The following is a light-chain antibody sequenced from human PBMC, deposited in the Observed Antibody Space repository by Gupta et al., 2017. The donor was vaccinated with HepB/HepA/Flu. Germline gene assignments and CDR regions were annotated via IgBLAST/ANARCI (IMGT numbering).Light chain of an antibody. CDR2: VNSDGSH. CDR1: SGHSSYA. Sequence: QLVLTQSPSASASLGASVKLTCTQTSGHSSYAIAWHPQQPEKGPRFLMKVNSDGSHNKGDGIPDRFSGSGSGAERDLTISSLQSEDEADYYCRTWGTGIQVFGGGTKLTVL. V-gene: IGLV4-69*01. CDR3: RTWGTGIQV. J-gene: IGLJ3*02.